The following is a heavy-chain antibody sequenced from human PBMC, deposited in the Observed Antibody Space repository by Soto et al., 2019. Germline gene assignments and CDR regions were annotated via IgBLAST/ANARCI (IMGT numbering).Heavy chain of an antibody. CDR3: ARVRYSGYEVWFDP. J-gene: IGHJ5*02. CDR2: INTNTGNP. V-gene: IGHV7-4-1*01. CDR1: GYTFTSYA. Sequence: QVQLVQSGSELKKPGASVKVSCKASGYTFTSYAMNWVRQAPGQGLEWMGWINTNTGNPTYAQGFTGRFVFSLDTSVRTAYLEIWRLKAEDTAVYYCARVRYSGYEVWFDPWGQGTLVTVSS. D-gene: IGHD5-12*01.